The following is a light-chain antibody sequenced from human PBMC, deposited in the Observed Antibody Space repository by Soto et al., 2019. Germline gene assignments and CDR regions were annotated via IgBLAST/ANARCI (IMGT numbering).Light chain of an antibody. CDR2: DVS. Sequence: QSALTQPRSVSGSPAQSVTISCAGTSSDVGAYNFVSWYQQHPGKAPKLMIYDVSKRPSGVPDRFSGSKSGNTASLTISGLQAEDEADYYCCSYAGSYTWVFGTGTKVTVL. J-gene: IGLJ1*01. V-gene: IGLV2-11*01. CDR1: SSDVGAYNF. CDR3: CSYAGSYTWV.